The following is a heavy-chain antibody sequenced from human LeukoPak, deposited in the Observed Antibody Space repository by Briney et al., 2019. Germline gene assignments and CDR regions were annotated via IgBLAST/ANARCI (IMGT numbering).Heavy chain of an antibody. V-gene: IGHV5-51*01. CDR1: GYRFTSYW. J-gene: IGHJ2*01. CDR3: ARPLYSGYPEWPWYFDL. CDR2: IYPGDSDT. Sequence: GASLKISCKGSGYRFTSYWIGWVRQLPGKGLEWMGIIYPGDSDTRYSPSFQGQVTISADRTISTAYLQWSSLKASDTAMYYCARPLYSGYPEWPWYFDLWGRGTLVTVSS. D-gene: IGHD5-12*01.